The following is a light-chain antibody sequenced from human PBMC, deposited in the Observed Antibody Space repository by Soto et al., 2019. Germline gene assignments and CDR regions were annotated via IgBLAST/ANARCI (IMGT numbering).Light chain of an antibody. V-gene: IGKV3-11*01. Sequence: EVVLTQSPATLSLSPVERATLSCMASENVRTFVDWYQQKPGQAPRLLIYGASNRATGIPARFSGSGSGTDFTLTISNLEPEDFAVYYCQQHSHWPPWTFGQGTKVDI. CDR3: QQHSHWPPWT. CDR1: ENVRTF. J-gene: IGKJ1*01. CDR2: GAS.